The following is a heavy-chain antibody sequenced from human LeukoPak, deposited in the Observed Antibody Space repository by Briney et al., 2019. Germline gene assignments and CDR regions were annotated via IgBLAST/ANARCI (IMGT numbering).Heavy chain of an antibody. CDR3: ATEHSGWYPPTRPFDY. Sequence: PSETLSLTCTVSGGSISSSSYYWGWIRQPPGKGLEWIGSIYYSGSTYYNPSLKSRVTISVDTSKNQFSLKLSSVTAADTAVYYCATEHSGWYPPTRPFDYWGQGTLVTVSS. D-gene: IGHD6-19*01. CDR1: GGSISSSSYY. CDR2: IYYSGST. J-gene: IGHJ4*02. V-gene: IGHV4-39*01.